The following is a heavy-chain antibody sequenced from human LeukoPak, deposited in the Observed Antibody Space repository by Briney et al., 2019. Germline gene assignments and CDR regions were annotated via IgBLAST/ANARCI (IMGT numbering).Heavy chain of an antibody. CDR2: ISGSGGST. V-gene: IGHV3-23*01. J-gene: IGHJ5*02. CDR3: AKDPTPRYYYDSSGYRPTNWFDP. CDR1: GFTFSSYA. D-gene: IGHD3-22*01. Sequence: GSLRLSCAASGFTFSSYAMSWVRQAPGKGLEWISAISGSGGSTYYADSVKGRFTISRDNSKNTLYLQMNSLRAEDTAVYYCAKDPTPRYYYDSSGYRPTNWFDPWGQGTLVTVSS.